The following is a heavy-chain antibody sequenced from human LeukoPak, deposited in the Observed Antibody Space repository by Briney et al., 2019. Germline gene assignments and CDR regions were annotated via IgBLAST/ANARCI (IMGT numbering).Heavy chain of an antibody. CDR3: AKDWGTYGDYVH. CDR1: GITFSSYS. Sequence: GGSLRLSCVASGITFSSYSMNWVRQAPGKGLEWVSYISSFSGTINYADSVKGRFTISRDNSKNTLYLQMNSLRAEDTAVYYCAKDWGTYGDYVHWGQGTLVTVSS. J-gene: IGHJ4*02. D-gene: IGHD4-17*01. CDR2: ISSFSGTI. V-gene: IGHV3-48*01.